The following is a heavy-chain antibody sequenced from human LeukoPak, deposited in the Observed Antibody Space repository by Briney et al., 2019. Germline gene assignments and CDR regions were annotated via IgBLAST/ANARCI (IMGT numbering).Heavy chain of an antibody. V-gene: IGHV3-30*03. J-gene: IGHJ3*02. D-gene: IGHD3-3*01. CDR1: GFTFSSYG. CDR2: ISYDGSNK. CDR3: AREGPQPVITIFGTNRGSGAFDI. Sequence: PGGSLRLSCAASGFTFSSYGMHWVRQAPGKGLEWVAVISYDGSNKYYADSVKGRFTISRDNSKNTLYLQMNSLRAEDTAVYYCAREGPQPVITIFGTNRGSGAFDIWGQGTMVTVSS.